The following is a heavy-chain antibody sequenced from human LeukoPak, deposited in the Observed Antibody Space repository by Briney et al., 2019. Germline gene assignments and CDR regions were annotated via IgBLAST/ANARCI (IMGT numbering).Heavy chain of an antibody. J-gene: IGHJ4*02. V-gene: IGHV3-23*01. Sequence: GGSLRLSCAASGFTFSSYAMSWVRQAPGKGLEWVSAISGSGGSTYYADSVKGRFTISRDNSKNTLYLQMNSLRAEDTAVYYCARDDLEYSYGSQYGYWGQGTLVTVSS. CDR3: ARDDLEYSYGSQYGY. CDR2: ISGSGGST. D-gene: IGHD5-18*01. CDR1: GFTFSSYA.